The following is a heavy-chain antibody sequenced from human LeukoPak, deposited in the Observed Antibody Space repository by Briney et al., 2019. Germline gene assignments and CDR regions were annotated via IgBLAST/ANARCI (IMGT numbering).Heavy chain of an antibody. V-gene: IGHV3-7*01. D-gene: IGHD6-19*01. CDR2: IKQDGSEK. Sequence: GGSLRLSCAASGFTFSSYWMSWVRQAPGKGLEWVANIKQDGSEKYYVDSVKGRFTISRDNAKNSLSLQMNSLRAEDTAVYYGARPGIAVAGTYAFDIWGQGTMVTVSS. CDR1: GFTFSSYW. CDR3: ARPGIAVAGTYAFDI. J-gene: IGHJ3*02.